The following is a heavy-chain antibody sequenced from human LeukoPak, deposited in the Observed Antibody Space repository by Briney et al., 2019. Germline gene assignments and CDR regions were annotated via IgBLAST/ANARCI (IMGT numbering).Heavy chain of an antibody. D-gene: IGHD3-16*01. Sequence: PSETLSLTCTLSGGSISTYYWSWIRQPPGKGLEWIGEINHSGSTNYNPSLKSRVTISVDTSKNQFSLKLSSVTAADTAVYYCARGSLRRGRFDYWGQGTLVTVSS. J-gene: IGHJ4*02. CDR3: ARGSLRRGRFDY. V-gene: IGHV4-34*01. CDR1: GGSISTYY. CDR2: INHSGST.